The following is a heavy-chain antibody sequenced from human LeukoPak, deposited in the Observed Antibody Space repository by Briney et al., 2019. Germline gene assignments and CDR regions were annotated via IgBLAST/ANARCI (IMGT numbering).Heavy chain of an antibody. J-gene: IGHJ3*02. CDR1: GYSFTNSW. V-gene: IGHV5-51*01. CDR3: ARLSGAASYGQAFDI. CDR2: IYPGDSDT. Sequence: GGSLKISCKGSGYSFTNSWIGWVRQMPGKGLEWMGLIYPGDSDTRYSPSFQGQATISADKSITTAYLQWSSLKASDTAMYYCARLSGAASYGQAFDIWGQGTMVTVSS. D-gene: IGHD5-18*01.